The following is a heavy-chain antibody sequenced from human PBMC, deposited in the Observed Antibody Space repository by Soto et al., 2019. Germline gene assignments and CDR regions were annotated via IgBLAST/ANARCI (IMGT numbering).Heavy chain of an antibody. D-gene: IGHD1-7*01. J-gene: IGHJ3*02. CDR3: ARDYNWKYDAFDI. Sequence: GGSLRLSCAASGFTFSSYAMNWVRQAPGKGLEWVSTIGGSGVSTYFVDSVKGRFTISRDNSKNTLYLQMNSLTAEDTAVYYCARDYNWKYDAFDIWGQGTMVTVSS. CDR1: GFTFSSYA. V-gene: IGHV3-23*01. CDR2: IGGSGVST.